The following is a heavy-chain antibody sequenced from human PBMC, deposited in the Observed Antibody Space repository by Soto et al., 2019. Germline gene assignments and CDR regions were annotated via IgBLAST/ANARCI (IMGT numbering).Heavy chain of an antibody. J-gene: IGHJ5*02. Sequence: PGGSLSLSSAASGFTFSSYGMHWVRQAPGKGLEWVAVIWYDGSNKYYADSVKGRFTISRDNSKNTLYLQMNSLRAEDTAVYYCAREVGSAFGNWFDPWGQGTLVTVSS. CDR2: IWYDGSNK. D-gene: IGHD3-10*01. V-gene: IGHV3-33*01. CDR3: AREVGSAFGNWFDP. CDR1: GFTFSSYG.